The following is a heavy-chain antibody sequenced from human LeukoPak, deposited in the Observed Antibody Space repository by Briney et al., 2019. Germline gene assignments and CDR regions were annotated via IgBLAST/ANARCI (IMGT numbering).Heavy chain of an antibody. CDR2: ISSGASTK. V-gene: IGHV3-48*03. CDR1: GFMFSSFE. CDR3: ALLAVASDFDY. D-gene: IGHD6-19*01. J-gene: IGHJ4*02. Sequence: GGSLRLSCAASGFMFSSFEMYWVRQAPGKGLERVSYISSGASTKYYADSVKGRFTISRDNARNSLFLQMNSLRAEDTAVYYCALLAVASDFDYWGQGTLVTVSS.